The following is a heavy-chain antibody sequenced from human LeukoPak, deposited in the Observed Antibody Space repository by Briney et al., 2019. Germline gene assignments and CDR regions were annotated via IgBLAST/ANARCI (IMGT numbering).Heavy chain of an antibody. CDR3: ARDYSSSSGYFDY. D-gene: IGHD6-6*01. CDR1: GYTFTGYY. J-gene: IGHJ4*02. CDR2: INPNSGDT. V-gene: IGHV1-2*02. Sequence: GSVKVSCKASGYTFTGYYMHWVRQAPGQGLEWMGWINPNSGDTNYAEKFQGGVTMTRDTSISTAYMDLRRLRSDDTAVYYCARDYSSSSGYFDYWGQGNLGTVSS.